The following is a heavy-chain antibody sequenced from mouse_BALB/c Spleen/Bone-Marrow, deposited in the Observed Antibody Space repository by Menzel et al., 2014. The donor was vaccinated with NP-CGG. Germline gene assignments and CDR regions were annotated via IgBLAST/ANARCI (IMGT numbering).Heavy chain of an antibody. J-gene: IGHJ4*01. V-gene: IGHV1-7*01. D-gene: IGHD2-1*01. CDR2: INPSTGYT. CDR3: ARGNPLYAMDY. Sequence: VQLQQSGAELAKPGASVKMSCKASGYTFTSYWMHWVKQRPGQGLEWIGYINPSTGYTDYNQKFNDKATLTADKSSSTAYMQLSSLTSKDSAVYYCARGNPLYAMDYWGQGNSVTVSS. CDR1: GYTFTSYW.